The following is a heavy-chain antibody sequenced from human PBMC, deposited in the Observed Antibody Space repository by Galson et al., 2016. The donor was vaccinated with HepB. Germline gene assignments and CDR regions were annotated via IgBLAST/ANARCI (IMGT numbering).Heavy chain of an antibody. CDR1: AFTFSSYT. V-gene: IGHV3-21*01. CDR2: ITSSGSYV. D-gene: IGHD2-21*02. Sequence: SLRLSCAASAFTFSSYTMNWVRQAPGKGLEWVSSITSSGSYVYYADSLKGRFSISRDNAKNVLYLQMNSLRADDTAVYYCARDRGAYCRGDCYFGWFDPWGQGTLVTVSS. CDR3: ARDRGAYCRGDCYFGWFDP. J-gene: IGHJ5*02.